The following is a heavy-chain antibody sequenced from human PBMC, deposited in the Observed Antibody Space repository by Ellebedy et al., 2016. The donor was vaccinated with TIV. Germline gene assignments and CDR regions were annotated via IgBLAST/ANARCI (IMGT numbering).Heavy chain of an antibody. CDR3: ARETYNDVDLKLWGSFDI. CDR1: ELTVTSNF. J-gene: IGHJ3*02. CDR2: IAIDSTK. V-gene: IGHV3-66*01. D-gene: IGHD3-10*01. Sequence: GESLKISCAVSELTVTSNFMSWVRQAPGKGLAWVSTIAIDSTKYYADSVKGRFTISRDNSKNTLNIQMNSLRAEDTAVYYCARETYNDVDLKLWGSFDIWGQGTMFTVSS.